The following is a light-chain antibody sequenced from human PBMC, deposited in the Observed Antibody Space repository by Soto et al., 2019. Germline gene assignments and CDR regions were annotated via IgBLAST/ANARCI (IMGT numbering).Light chain of an antibody. CDR2: WAS. CDR1: QSILYSSTNKNY. CDR3: QQYYTIPRT. Sequence: DIVMTQSPDSLAVSLGERATINCKSSQSILYSSTNKNYLAWYQQKPGQPPKLLIYWASTRESGVPDRFSGSGSETDFTLTINSLQAEDVAVYYWQQYYTIPRTFGQGTKVEIK. J-gene: IGKJ1*01. V-gene: IGKV4-1*01.